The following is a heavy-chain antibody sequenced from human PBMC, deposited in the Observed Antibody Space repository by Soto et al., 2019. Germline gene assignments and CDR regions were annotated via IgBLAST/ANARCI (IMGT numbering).Heavy chain of an antibody. Sequence: PGESLKISCKASGYSFPGYWIGWVRQMPGKGLEGRGIIYPDNSDTRYSPSFQGQVTISADKSINTAYLQWSSLKASDTAMYYCARQAATVATVPLLYFDPWGQGTLVTVSS. D-gene: IGHD1-1*01. CDR2: IYPDNSDT. CDR1: GYSFPGYW. CDR3: ARQAATVATVPLLYFDP. J-gene: IGHJ4*02. V-gene: IGHV5-51*01.